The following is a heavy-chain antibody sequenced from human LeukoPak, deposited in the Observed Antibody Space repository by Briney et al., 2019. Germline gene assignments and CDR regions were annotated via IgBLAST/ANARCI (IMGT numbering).Heavy chain of an antibody. V-gene: IGHV4-59*08. J-gene: IGHJ5*02. Sequence: PSETLSLTCTVSAGSITSYYWTWIRQPPGKGLEWIGYIYSSGSTNYNPSLKSRVTISVDTSKDQFSLKLSSVTAADTAVYYCARVTVYVVTAPPWFDPWGQGTLVTVSS. D-gene: IGHD2-21*02. CDR3: ARVTVYVVTAPPWFDP. CDR2: IYSSGST. CDR1: AGSITSYY.